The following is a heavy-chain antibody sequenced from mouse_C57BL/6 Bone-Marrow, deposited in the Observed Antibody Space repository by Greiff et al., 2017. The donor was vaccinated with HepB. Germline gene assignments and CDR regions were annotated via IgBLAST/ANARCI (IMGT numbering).Heavy chain of an antibody. D-gene: IGHD2-12*01. V-gene: IGHV5-6*02. Sequence: EVKLVESGGDLVKPGGSLKLSCAASGFTFSSYGMSWVRQTPDKRLEWVATISSGGSYTYYPDSVKGRFTISRDNAKNTLYLQMSSLKSEYTAMYYCARRLRSYYAMDYWGQGTSVTVSS. CDR2: ISSGGSYT. CDR1: GFTFSSYG. J-gene: IGHJ4*01. CDR3: ARRLRSYYAMDY.